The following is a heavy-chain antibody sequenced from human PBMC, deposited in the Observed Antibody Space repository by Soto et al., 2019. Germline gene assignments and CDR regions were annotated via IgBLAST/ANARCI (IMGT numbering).Heavy chain of an antibody. Sequence: RRLSCVASGFTFMSYGLTWVRQAPGKGLEWVSTISGGGGSTYYADSVKGRFTISRDKSKNTLYLQMNGLRAEDTAVYYCTKSPGSSSGYWGQGTLVTVSS. J-gene: IGHJ4*02. V-gene: IGHV3-23*01. CDR2: ISGGGGST. D-gene: IGHD6-6*01. CDR3: TKSPGSSSGY. CDR1: GFTFMSYG.